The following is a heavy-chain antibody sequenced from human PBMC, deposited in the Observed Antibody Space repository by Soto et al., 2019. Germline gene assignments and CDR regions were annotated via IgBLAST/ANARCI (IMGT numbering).Heavy chain of an antibody. CDR2: IYYSGST. CDR1: GGSISSYY. V-gene: IGHV4-59*01. D-gene: IGHD6-13*01. J-gene: IGHJ4*02. Sequence: SETLSLTCTVSGGSISSYYWSWIRQPPGKGLEWIGYIYYSGSTNYNPSLKSRVTISVDTSKNQFSLKLSSVTAADTAVYYCARIAAAGTLPDYWGQGTLVTVSS. CDR3: ARIAAAGTLPDY.